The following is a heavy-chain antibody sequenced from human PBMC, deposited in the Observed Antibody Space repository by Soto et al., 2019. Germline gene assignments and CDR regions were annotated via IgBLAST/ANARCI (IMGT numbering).Heavy chain of an antibody. CDR2: IHQSVST. CDR3: VRAGGCEPKVY. CDR1: GGSISSIDW. D-gene: IGHD5-12*01. V-gene: IGHV4-4*02. Sequence: QVQVQESGPGLLKPSGTLSLTCAVSGGSISSIDWWSWVRQPPGKGLEWIGEIHQSVSTHYKPSLQSRVTISVDISKIQLSRSLTSVTAADTAVYYCVRAGGCEPKVYWGQGTQVTVSS. J-gene: IGHJ4*02.